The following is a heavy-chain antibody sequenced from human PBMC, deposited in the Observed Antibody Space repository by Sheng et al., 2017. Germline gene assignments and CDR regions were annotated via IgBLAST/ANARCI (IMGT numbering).Heavy chain of an antibody. V-gene: IGHV4-34*01. D-gene: IGHD3-22*01. CDR1: GGSFSGYY. J-gene: IGHJ4*02. Sequence: QVQLQQWGAGLLKPSETLSLTCAVYGGSFSGYYWSWIRQPPGKGLEWIGEINHSGSTNYNPSLKSRVTISVDTSKNQFSLKLSSVTAADTAVYYCARGPYYYDSSGYYPPLGVWGQGTLVTVSS. CDR3: ARGPYYYDSSGYYPPLGV. CDR2: INHSGST.